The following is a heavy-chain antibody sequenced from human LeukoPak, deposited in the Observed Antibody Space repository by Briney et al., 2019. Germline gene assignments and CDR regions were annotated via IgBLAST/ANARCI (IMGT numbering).Heavy chain of an antibody. CDR1: GFTFSSYA. Sequence: LRLSCAASGFTFSSYAMHWIRQPPGKGLEWIGSIYKTGSTNYSPSLKSRVFISVDTSNNQFSLKLTSVTAADTALYFCARHQTNNYGPGTPFDFWGQGTLVSVSS. CDR3: ARHQTNNYGPGTPFDF. CDR2: IYKTGST. V-gene: IGHV4-39*01. J-gene: IGHJ4*02. D-gene: IGHD3-10*01.